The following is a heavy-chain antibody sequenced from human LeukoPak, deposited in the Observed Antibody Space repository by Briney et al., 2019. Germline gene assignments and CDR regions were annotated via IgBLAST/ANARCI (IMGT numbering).Heavy chain of an antibody. CDR3: ARDLDSAAFDI. J-gene: IGHJ3*02. CDR1: GYTFTIYA. D-gene: IGHD2-15*01. CDR2: IRTSTGSP. V-gene: IGHV7-4-1*02. Sequence: GASVKVSCKASGYTFTIYAINWVRQAPGQGLEYMGWIRTSTGSPTYAQGFTGRFVFSLDTSVNTAYLQISSLKAEDTAVYYCARDLDSAAFDIWGQGTMVTVSS.